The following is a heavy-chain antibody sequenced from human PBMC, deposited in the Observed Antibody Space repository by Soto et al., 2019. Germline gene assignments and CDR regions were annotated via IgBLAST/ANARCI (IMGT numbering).Heavy chain of an antibody. CDR3: ARHRGPYASSWYKA. J-gene: IGHJ5*01. V-gene: IGHV4-39*01. CDR2: IYYGGRT. Sequence: PSETVSLTCTVSGGSISSSSYYWGWIRLPPWKGLEWIGSIYYGGRTYYNPSLKGLVTMSINTSKNQMSLELSSVTAADTAVYYCARHRGPYASSWYKAWGHGTLDTVSS. D-gene: IGHD6-13*01. CDR1: GGSISSSSYY.